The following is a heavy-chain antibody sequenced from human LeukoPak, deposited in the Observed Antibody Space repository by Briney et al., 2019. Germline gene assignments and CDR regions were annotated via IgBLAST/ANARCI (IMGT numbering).Heavy chain of an antibody. CDR2: ISAYNGNT. CDR1: GYTFTSYG. V-gene: IGHV1-18*01. Sequence: GASVKVSCKASGYTFTSYGVSRVRQAPGQGLEWMGWISAYNGNTNYAQKLQGRVTMTTDTSTSTAYMELRSLRSDDTAVYYCARVRGQYYYYGMDVWGQGTTVTVSS. CDR3: ARVRGQYYYYGMDV. J-gene: IGHJ6*02. D-gene: IGHD3-10*01.